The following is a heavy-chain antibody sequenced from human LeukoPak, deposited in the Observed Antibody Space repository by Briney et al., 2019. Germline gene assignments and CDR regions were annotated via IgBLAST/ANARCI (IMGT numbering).Heavy chain of an antibody. D-gene: IGHD2-2*01. J-gene: IGHJ3*02. Sequence: PGGSLRLSCAASGFTFSSYGMHWVRQAPGKGLEWVAFIRYDGSNKYYADSVKGRFTISRDNSKNTLYLQMNSLRAEDTAVYYCAKRGTSSRAFDIWGQGTMVTVSS. V-gene: IGHV3-30*02. CDR3: AKRGTSSRAFDI. CDR1: GFTFSSYG. CDR2: IRYDGSNK.